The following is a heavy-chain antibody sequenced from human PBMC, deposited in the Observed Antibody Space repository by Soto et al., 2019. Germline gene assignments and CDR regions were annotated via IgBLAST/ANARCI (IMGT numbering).Heavy chain of an antibody. CDR2: IYHSGST. D-gene: IGHD3-10*01. Sequence: TLSLTCAVSGGSISSGGYSWSWIRQPPGKGLEWIGYIYHSGSTYYNPSLKSRVTISVDRSKNQFSLKLSSVTAADTAVYYCARGGHYGSELGDFDYWGQGTLVTVSS. V-gene: IGHV4-30-2*01. J-gene: IGHJ4*02. CDR1: GGSISSGGYS. CDR3: ARGGHYGSELGDFDY.